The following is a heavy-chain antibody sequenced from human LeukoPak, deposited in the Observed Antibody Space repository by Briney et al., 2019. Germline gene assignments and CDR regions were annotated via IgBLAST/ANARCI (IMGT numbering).Heavy chain of an antibody. V-gene: IGHV4-31*03. CDR2: IYYSGST. CDR1: GGSISSGGYY. D-gene: IGHD5-18*01. Sequence: SETLSLTCTVSGGSISSGGYYWSWIRQHPGKGLEWIGYIYYSGSTYYNPSLKSRVTISVDTSKNQFSLKPSSVTAADTAVYYCARGLSYGGPSAFDPWGQGTLVTVSS. J-gene: IGHJ5*02. CDR3: ARGLSYGGPSAFDP.